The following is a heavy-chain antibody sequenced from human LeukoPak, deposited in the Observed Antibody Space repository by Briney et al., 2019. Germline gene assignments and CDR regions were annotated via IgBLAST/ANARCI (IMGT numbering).Heavy chain of an antibody. D-gene: IGHD2-8*01. CDR3: ARRALRGYTITD. V-gene: IGHV4-59*01. CDR1: GGSISSYY. Sequence: SETLSLTCTVSGGSISSYYWSWIRQPPGKGLEWIGYIYYSGSTNYNPSLKSRVTISVDTSKNQFSLKLSSVTAADTAVYYCARRALRGYTITDWGQGTLVTVSS. J-gene: IGHJ4*02. CDR2: IYYSGST.